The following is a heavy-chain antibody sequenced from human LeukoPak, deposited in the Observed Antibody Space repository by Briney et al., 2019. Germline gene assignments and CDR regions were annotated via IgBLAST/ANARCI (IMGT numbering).Heavy chain of an antibody. CDR3: ARPNITSYYDSRGYDAFDV. CDR1: GYRFNAYW. J-gene: IGHJ3*01. Sequence: GESLKTSCKGSGYRFNAYWIAWVRQMPGKGLEWMGIIYPGDSDTRYSPSFQGQVTISADKSVNTAYLQWSSLKASDTAMYYCARPNITSYYDSRGYDAFDVWGQGTMVTVYS. V-gene: IGHV5-51*01. D-gene: IGHD3-22*01. CDR2: IYPGDSDT.